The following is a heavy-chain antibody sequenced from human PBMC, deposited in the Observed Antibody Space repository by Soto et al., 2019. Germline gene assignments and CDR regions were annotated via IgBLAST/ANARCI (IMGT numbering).Heavy chain of an antibody. V-gene: IGHV3-11*01. J-gene: IGHJ6*02. Sequence: GGSLSLSWSASGFTFSDSYMSWIRQAPGKGLEWMSYITFSGNTVYYADSLKGRFTISRDNAKNSLYLQMNRLRAEDTAVYYCARVSWREKYGMDVWGQGTTVTVSS. CDR2: ITFSGNTV. CDR1: GFTFSDSY. CDR3: ARVSWREKYGMDV.